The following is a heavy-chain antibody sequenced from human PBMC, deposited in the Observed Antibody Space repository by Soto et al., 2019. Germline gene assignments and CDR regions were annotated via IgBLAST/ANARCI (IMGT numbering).Heavy chain of an antibody. CDR3: AKDQGTDTAMGPVYYYYYGMDV. V-gene: IGHV3-30*18. Sequence: PGGSLRLSCAASGFTFSSYGMHWVRQAPGKGLEWVAVISYDGSNKYYADSVKGRFTISRNNSKNTLYLQMNSLRAEDTAVYYCAKDQGTDTAMGPVYYYYYGMDVWGQGTTVTVSS. D-gene: IGHD5-18*01. CDR2: ISYDGSNK. CDR1: GFTFSSYG. J-gene: IGHJ6*02.